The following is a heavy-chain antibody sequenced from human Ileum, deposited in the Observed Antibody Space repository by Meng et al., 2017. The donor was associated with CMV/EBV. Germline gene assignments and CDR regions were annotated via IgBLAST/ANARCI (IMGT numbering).Heavy chain of an antibody. CDR3: ASLVGGTILDFSYGMDV. D-gene: IGHD1-26*01. CDR1: GYPFTASY. Sequence: ASVKVSCKASGYPFTASYLHWVRQAPGQGLEWMGWINPNSGGTNSAQNFQGRVTMTRDTSMSTAYMDLSSLKSDDTAIYYCASLVGGTILDFSYGMDVWGQGTTVTVSS. J-gene: IGHJ6*02. V-gene: IGHV1-2*02. CDR2: INPNSGGT.